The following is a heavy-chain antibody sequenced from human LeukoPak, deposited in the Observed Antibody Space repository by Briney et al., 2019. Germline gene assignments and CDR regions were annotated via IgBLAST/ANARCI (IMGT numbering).Heavy chain of an antibody. Sequence: GGSLRLSGAASGFTVSSNYMSWVRQPPGKGLEWVSVIYSGGSTYYADSVKGRFTISRDNSKNTLYLQMNSLRAEDTAVYYCARVDGSGSYFPYYYGMDVWGQGTTVTVSS. CDR3: ARVDGSGSYFPYYYGMDV. CDR1: GFTVSSNY. V-gene: IGHV3-53*01. J-gene: IGHJ6*02. CDR2: IYSGGST. D-gene: IGHD3-10*01.